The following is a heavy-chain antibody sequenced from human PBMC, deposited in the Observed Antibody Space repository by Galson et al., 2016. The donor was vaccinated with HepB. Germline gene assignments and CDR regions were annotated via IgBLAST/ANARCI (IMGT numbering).Heavy chain of an antibody. CDR3: ARDSLGGFGAHDY. Sequence: LRLSCAASGFPFSDFTMNWVRQAPGKGLEWISLISSSRSYIYYADSVKGRFTISRDNAKNSLYLLMNNLRAEDTAVYYCARDSLGGFGAHDYWGQGSLVTVSS. V-gene: IGHV3-21*01. CDR1: GFPFSDFT. D-gene: IGHD5-12*01. CDR2: ISSSRSYI. J-gene: IGHJ4*02.